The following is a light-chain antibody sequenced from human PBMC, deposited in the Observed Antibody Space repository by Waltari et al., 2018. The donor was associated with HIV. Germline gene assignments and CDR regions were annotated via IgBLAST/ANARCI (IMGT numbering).Light chain of an antibody. V-gene: IGKV1-27*01. CDR3: QSYNSAPAIT. J-gene: IGKJ5*01. CDR1: QGISNY. Sequence: DIQMTQSPSSLSASVGDTVTFTCRASQGISNYLAWYRQKPGKAPNLLIYAASTLQSVVPSRFSGSQSGTDFTLTISSLQPEDVATYYCQSYNSAPAITFGQGTRLEIK. CDR2: AAS.